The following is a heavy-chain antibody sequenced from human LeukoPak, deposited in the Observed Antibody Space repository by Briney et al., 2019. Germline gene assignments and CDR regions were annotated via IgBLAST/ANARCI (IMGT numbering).Heavy chain of an antibody. J-gene: IGHJ5*02. CDR2: INPNSGGT. CDR3: ARSRHCSSTSCYLFDP. CDR1: GYTFTGYY. Sequence: ASVKVSCKASGYTFTGYYMHWMRQAPGQGLEWMGWINPNSGGTNYAQKFQGRVTMTRDTSISTAYMELGRLRSDDTAVYYCARSRHCSSTSCYLFDPWGQGTLVTVS. D-gene: IGHD2-2*01. V-gene: IGHV1-2*02.